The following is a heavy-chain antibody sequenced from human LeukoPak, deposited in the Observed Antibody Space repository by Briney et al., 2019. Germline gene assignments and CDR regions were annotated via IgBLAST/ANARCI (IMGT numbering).Heavy chain of an antibody. Sequence: GGSLRLSCAASGFMFSNYDMHWVRQAPGKGLEYVSHISTNGGSTYYAISVKGRFTISRDNSKNTLYLQMNSLRAEDTAVYYCVRDRGIASTGGYGMDVWGQGTTVTVSS. D-gene: IGHD6-13*01. CDR1: GFMFSNYD. CDR3: VRDRGIASTGGYGMDV. CDR2: ISTNGGST. J-gene: IGHJ6*02. V-gene: IGHV3-64*01.